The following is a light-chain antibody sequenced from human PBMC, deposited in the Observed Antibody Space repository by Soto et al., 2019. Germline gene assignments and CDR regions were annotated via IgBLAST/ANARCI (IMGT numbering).Light chain of an antibody. Sequence: DIQMTQSPSTLSGSVGDRVTITCRASQTISSWLAWFQQKAGKAPQYLIQAASILQSGVPSRFSGSGSGTEFILTINNLQPEDSASYFCLQVYSFPRTFGLGTKVDI. CDR3: LQVYSFPRT. V-gene: IGKV1-5*01. CDR2: AAS. CDR1: QTISSW. J-gene: IGKJ1*01.